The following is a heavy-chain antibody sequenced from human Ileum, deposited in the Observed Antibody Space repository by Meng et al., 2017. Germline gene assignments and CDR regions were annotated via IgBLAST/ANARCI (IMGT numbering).Heavy chain of an antibody. J-gene: IGHJ4*02. Sequence: QVQLQESGPGLGKPSETLSLTCTVSGGSISSYYWSWIRQPPGKGLEWIGYIYYSGSTNYNPSLKSRVTISVDTSKNQFSLKLSSVTAADTAVYYCAREPPAAAGTGADYWGQGTLVTVSS. D-gene: IGHD6-13*01. CDR2: IYYSGST. CDR3: AREPPAAAGTGADY. CDR1: GGSISSYY. V-gene: IGHV4-59*12.